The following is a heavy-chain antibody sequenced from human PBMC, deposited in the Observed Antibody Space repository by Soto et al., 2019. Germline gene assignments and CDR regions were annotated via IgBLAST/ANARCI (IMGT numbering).Heavy chain of an antibody. CDR3: ARDLRVSGWYFYFDY. CDR2: IIPIFGTA. CDR1: GGTFSSYA. D-gene: IGHD6-19*01. V-gene: IGHV1-69*13. J-gene: IGHJ4*02. Sequence: SVKVSCKASGGTFSSYAISWVRQAPGQGLEWMGGIIPIFGTANYAQKFQGRVTITADESTSTAYMELSSLRSEDTAVYYCARDLRVSGWYFYFDYWGQGTLVTVSS.